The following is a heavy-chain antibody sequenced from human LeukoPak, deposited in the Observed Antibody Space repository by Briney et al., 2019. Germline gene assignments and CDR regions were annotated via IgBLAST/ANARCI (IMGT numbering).Heavy chain of an antibody. CDR1: RFTFSSYA. CDR3: AKAGITGTTRSNWFDP. D-gene: IGHD1-20*01. V-gene: IGHV3-23*01. J-gene: IGHJ5*02. Sequence: GESLKLSCAATRFTFSSYAMSWARQAPGKGLEWVSDPSGSGGSIYYADSVKGRFTISSDHSKNTLCLEMNSLRAEDTAVYYCAKAGITGTTRSNWFDPWGQGTLVTLSS. CDR2: PSGSGGSI.